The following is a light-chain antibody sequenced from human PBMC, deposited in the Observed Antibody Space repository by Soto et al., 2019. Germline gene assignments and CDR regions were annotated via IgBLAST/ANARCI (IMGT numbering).Light chain of an antibody. CDR1: SSNIGSNT. CDR2: SNN. J-gene: IGLJ2*01. CDR3: AAWDDSLNGPV. Sequence: QSVLTQPPSASGTPGQRVTISCSGSSSNIGSNTLNWYQQLPGTAPKLLIYSNNQRPSGVPDRFSCSKSGTSASLALSGLQSEDEADYYCAAWDDSLNGPVFGGGTKLTVL. V-gene: IGLV1-44*01.